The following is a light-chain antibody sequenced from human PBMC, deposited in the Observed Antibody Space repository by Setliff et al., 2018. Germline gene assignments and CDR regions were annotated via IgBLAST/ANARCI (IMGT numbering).Light chain of an antibody. CDR3: QQCDSFSRFT. CDR2: KVS. Sequence: IQMTQSPSTVSASVGDSVTITCRASQTVSDWLAWYQQKPGKAPKLLIYKVSNLQSGVPSRFSGSGSGTEFTLTISSLQPDDFATYYCQQCDSFSRFTFGQGTKVDIK. V-gene: IGKV1-5*03. CDR1: QTVSDW. J-gene: IGKJ2*01.